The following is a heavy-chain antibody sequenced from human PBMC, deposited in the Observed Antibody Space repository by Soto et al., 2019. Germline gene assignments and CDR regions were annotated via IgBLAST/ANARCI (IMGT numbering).Heavy chain of an antibody. D-gene: IGHD3-22*01. CDR2: IYYSGST. CDR3: ARHKLGHYYYDSMDY. CDR1: GGSISSSSYY. V-gene: IGHV4-39*01. Sequence: QLQLQESGPGLVKPSETLSLTCTVSGGSISSSSYYWGWIRQHPGKGLEWIGSIYYSGSTYYNPSLKSRVTISVDTSKNQFSLKLSSVTAADTAVYYCARHKLGHYYYDSMDYWGQGTLVTVSS. J-gene: IGHJ4*02.